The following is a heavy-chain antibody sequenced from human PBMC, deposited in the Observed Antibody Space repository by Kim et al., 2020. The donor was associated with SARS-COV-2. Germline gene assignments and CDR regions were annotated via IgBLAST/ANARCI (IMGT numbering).Heavy chain of an antibody. D-gene: IGHD2-2*01. J-gene: IGHJ6*02. CDR3: ARDRTSQSYYYYGMDV. Sequence: SPKSRVTISVDTSKNQFSLKLSSVTAADTAVYYCARDRTSQSYYYYGMDVWGQGTTVTVSS. V-gene: IGHV4-59*01.